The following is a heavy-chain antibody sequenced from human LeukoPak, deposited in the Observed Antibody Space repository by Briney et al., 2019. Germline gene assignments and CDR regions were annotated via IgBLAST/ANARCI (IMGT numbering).Heavy chain of an antibody. CDR3: ARDSGFWLY. CDR2: IYSDGDT. Sequence: SENLSLTSTVSGDSITSGSYYWGWIRQTPGKGLEWIGNIYSDGDTSFNPSLKSRITMSVDTSKNQFSLKLNSVTAADTAVYFCARDSGFWLYWGQGTLVSVSS. J-gene: IGHJ4*02. V-gene: IGHV4-39*07. D-gene: IGHD3-22*01. CDR1: GDSITSGSYY.